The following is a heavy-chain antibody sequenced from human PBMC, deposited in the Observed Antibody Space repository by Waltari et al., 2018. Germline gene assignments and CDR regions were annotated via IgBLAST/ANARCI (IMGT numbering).Heavy chain of an antibody. CDR2: IYHSGST. D-gene: IGHD5-12*01. J-gene: IGHJ4*02. CDR1: GYSIISVYY. V-gene: IGHV4-38-2*02. Sequence: QVQLQESGPGLVKPSATLSLACTVPGYSIISVYYLGWFRQPPGKGMEWIGSIYHSGSTYYNPSLKSRVTISVDTSKNQFSLKLSSVTAADTAVYYCARAAYSGYDYVRYWGQGTLVTVSS. CDR3: ARAAYSGYDYVRY.